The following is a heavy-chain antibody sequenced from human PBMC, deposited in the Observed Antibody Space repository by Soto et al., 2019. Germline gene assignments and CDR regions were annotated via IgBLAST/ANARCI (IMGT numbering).Heavy chain of an antibody. V-gene: IGHV3-33*01. Sequence: GGSLRLSCAASGFTFSSYGMHWVRQAPGKGLEWVAVIWYDGSNKYYADSVKGRFTISRDNSKNTLYLQMNSLRAEDTAVYYCAREAYWNGANWFDLWGQGTLVTVSS. CDR1: GFTFSSYG. CDR3: AREAYWNGANWFDL. J-gene: IGHJ5*02. D-gene: IGHD1-1*01. CDR2: IWYDGSNK.